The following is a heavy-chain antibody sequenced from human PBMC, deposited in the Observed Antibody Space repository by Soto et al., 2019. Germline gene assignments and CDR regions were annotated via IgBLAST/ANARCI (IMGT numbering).Heavy chain of an antibody. CDR3: ARATRQQLIRRLNWFDP. J-gene: IGHJ5*02. D-gene: IGHD6-13*01. Sequence: QVQLQQWGAGLLKPSETLSLTCAVYGGSFSGYYWSWIRQPPGKGLEWIGEINDSGGTNYSPSLKSRVTMSVDRSKNQLSLRLSSVTAADTAVYYCARATRQQLIRRLNWFDPWGQGTLVTVSS. CDR1: GGSFSGYY. V-gene: IGHV4-34*01. CDR2: INDSGGT.